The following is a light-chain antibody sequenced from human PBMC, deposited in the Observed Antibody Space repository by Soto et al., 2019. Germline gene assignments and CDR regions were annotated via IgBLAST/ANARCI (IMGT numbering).Light chain of an antibody. CDR2: EVT. CDR3: SSHAGSNAFYV. V-gene: IGLV2-14*01. Sequence: QSALTQPASVSGSPGQSITISCTGTSSDIGAYDYVSWYQQYPGRVPKLIIHEVTNRPSGVSDRFSGSKSGNTASLTISGLQTEEEADYYCSSHAGSNAFYVFGAGTKVTV. CDR1: SSDIGAYDY. J-gene: IGLJ1*01.